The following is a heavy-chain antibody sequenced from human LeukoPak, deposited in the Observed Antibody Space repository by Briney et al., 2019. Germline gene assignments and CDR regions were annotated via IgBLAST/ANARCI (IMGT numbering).Heavy chain of an antibody. CDR2: INANTGDT. D-gene: IGHD6-13*01. CDR1: GYTFTGYY. V-gene: IGHV1-2*06. Sequence: ASVKVSCKSSGYTFTGYYMHWVRQAPGQGLEWMGRINANTGDTNYAQNFQGRVTMTRDTPISTAYMELSGLRFDDTAVYYCAREGSYSSNWYPPFDYWGQGTLVTVSS. CDR3: AREGSYSSNWYPPFDY. J-gene: IGHJ4*02.